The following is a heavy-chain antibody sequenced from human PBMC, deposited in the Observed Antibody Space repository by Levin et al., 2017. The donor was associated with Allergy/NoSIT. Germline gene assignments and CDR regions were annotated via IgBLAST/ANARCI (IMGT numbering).Heavy chain of an antibody. CDR2: ITYRGSN. CDR1: GGSLTSSY. V-gene: IGHV4-59*01. Sequence: PSETLSLTCTVSGGSLTSSYWAWIRQPPGKGLEWIGYITYRGSNSYNPSLKSRVTISIAMAKNQISLELSSVTAADTAVYYCASYRDYYGMDVWGLGTTVTVSS. J-gene: IGHJ6*02. D-gene: IGHD4-11*01. CDR3: ASYRDYYGMDV.